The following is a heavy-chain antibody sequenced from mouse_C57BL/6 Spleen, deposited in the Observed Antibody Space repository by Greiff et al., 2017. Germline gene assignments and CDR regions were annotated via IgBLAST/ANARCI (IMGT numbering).Heavy chain of an antibody. CDR2: IDPENGDT. CDR3: TLLLRSSY. V-gene: IGHV14-4*01. CDR1: GFNIKDDY. Sequence: VQLQQSGAELVRPGASVKLSCTASGFNIKDDYMHWVKQRPEQGLEWIGWIDPENGDTEYASKFQGKATITADTSSNTAYLQLSSLTSEDTAVYYCTLLLRSSYWGQGTLVTVSA. D-gene: IGHD1-1*01. J-gene: IGHJ3*01.